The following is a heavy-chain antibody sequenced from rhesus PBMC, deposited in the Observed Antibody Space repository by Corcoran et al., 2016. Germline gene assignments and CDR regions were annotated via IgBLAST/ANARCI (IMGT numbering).Heavy chain of an antibody. V-gene: IGHV4S11*01. Sequence: QVKLQESGPGLVMPSETLSLTCAVSGGSISRNYWRWIRQAPGKGLEWIGRIDSSVSTYYHTSLKSRVTLSVDTSKNPLSLNLSFVNAADTAVYYCARESGSYKGLFDVWGPGVLVTVSS. D-gene: IGHD1-44*02. CDR3: ARESGSYKGLFDV. CDR1: GGSISRNY. CDR2: IDSSVST. J-gene: IGHJ5-1*01.